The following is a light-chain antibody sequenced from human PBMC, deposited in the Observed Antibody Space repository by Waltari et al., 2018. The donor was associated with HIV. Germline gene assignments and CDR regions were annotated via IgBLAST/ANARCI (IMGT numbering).Light chain of an antibody. Sequence: AIQLTQSPSSVSASVGDRVTITCRSSQVIAYSLAWYQQKSGKPPKLLVYDASSLESGVPSRFSGSISGTDFTLTISSLQPEDFATYYCQQFRTYPRTFGQGATLEIK. V-gene: IGKV1-13*02. CDR2: DAS. J-gene: IGKJ2*01. CDR1: QVIAYS. CDR3: QQFRTYPRT.